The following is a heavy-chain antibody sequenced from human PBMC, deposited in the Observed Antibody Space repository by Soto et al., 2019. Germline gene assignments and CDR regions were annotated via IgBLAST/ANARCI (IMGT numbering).Heavy chain of an antibody. V-gene: IGHV4-34*01. CDR2: VNHSGST. J-gene: IGHJ5*02. D-gene: IGHD6-19*01. Sequence: QVQLQQWGAGLLKPSETLSLTCAVYGGSFSGYYWSWIRQPPGKGLEWIGEVNHSGSTNYNPSLKSRVTISVDTSKNQFSLKLSSVTAADTAVYYGARVPLYSSGVYWFDPWGQGTLVTVSS. CDR1: GGSFSGYY. CDR3: ARVPLYSSGVYWFDP.